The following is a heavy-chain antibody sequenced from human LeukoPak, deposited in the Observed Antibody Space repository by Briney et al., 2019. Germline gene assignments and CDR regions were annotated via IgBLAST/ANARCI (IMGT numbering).Heavy chain of an antibody. D-gene: IGHD5-18*01. CDR2: LSDSGGST. CDR1: GFTFSSYA. V-gene: IGHV3-23*01. Sequence: GGSLRLSCAASGFTFSSYAMSWVRQAPGKGLEWVSGLSDSGGSTYYADSVKGRFSVSRDNSKNTLYLQMNSLRAEDTAVYYCAKDERGYSRNPDYWGQGTLVTVSS. CDR3: AKDERGYSRNPDY. J-gene: IGHJ4*02.